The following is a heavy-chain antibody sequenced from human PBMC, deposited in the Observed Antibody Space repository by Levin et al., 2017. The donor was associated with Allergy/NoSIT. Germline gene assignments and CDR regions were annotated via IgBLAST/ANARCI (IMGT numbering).Heavy chain of an antibody. J-gene: IGHJ4*02. CDR1: GFTFSSYG. D-gene: IGHD4-17*01. V-gene: IGHV3-30*18. CDR2: ISYDGSNK. Sequence: PGGSLRLSCAASGFTFSSYGMHWVRQAPGKGLEWVAVISYDGSNKYYADSVKGRFTISRDNSKNTLYLQMNSLRAEDTAVYYCAKAGYGDFYRALPGYFDYWGQGTLVTVSS. CDR3: AKAGYGDFYRALPGYFDY.